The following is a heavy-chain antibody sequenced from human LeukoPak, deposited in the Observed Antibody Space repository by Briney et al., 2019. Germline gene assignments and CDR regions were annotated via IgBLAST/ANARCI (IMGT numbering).Heavy chain of an antibody. J-gene: IGHJ4*02. V-gene: IGHV3-30*02. CDR2: IRYDGSNK. CDR3: AKFLNSGSVPGDFY. Sequence: GGSLRLSCAASGFTFSSYGMHWVRQAPGKGLEWVAFIRYDGSNKYYADSVKGRFTISRDNSKNTLYLQMNSLRAEDTAVYYCAKFLNSGSVPGDFYWGQGTLVTVSS. D-gene: IGHD1-26*01. CDR1: GFTFSSYG.